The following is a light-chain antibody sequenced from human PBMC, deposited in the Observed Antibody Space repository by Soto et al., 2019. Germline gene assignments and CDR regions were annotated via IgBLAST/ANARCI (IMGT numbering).Light chain of an antibody. J-gene: IGKJ2*01. Sequence: ETVMTQSPATLPVSPGERATLSCRASQTVSSNLAWYQQKPGQSPRLLIYGASTRATGIPARFSGSGSGTEFTLTINSLQSEDFAVYYCQQYKNWPHTFGQGTKVDIK. CDR3: QQYKNWPHT. V-gene: IGKV3-15*01. CDR1: QTVSSN. CDR2: GAS.